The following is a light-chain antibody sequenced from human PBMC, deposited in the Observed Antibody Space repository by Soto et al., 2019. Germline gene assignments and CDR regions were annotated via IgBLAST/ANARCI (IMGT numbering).Light chain of an antibody. V-gene: IGLV2-14*01. CDR2: EVS. CDR3: SSYASSGAHVV. CDR1: SSDVGGYNY. J-gene: IGLJ2*01. Sequence: QSVLTQPASVSGSPGQSITISCTGSSSDVGGYNYVSCYQHHPGKAPKLMIYEVSNRPSGVSDRFSGSKSGNTASLTISGLQAEDEADYYCSSYASSGAHVVFGGGTKLTVL.